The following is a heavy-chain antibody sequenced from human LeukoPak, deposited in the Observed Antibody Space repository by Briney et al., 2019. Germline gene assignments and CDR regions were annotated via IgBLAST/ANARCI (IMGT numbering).Heavy chain of an antibody. J-gene: IGHJ4*02. CDR2: TWYDGSNK. CDR3: ARGSAAAVAGTGEDFDY. V-gene: IGHV3-33*01. CDR1: GFTFSSYG. Sequence: GGSLRLSCAASGFTFSSYGVHWVRQAPGKGLEWVAVTWYDGSNKYYADSVKGRFTISRDNSKNTLYLQMNSLRAEDTAVYYCARGSAAAVAGTGEDFDYRGQGTLVTVSS. D-gene: IGHD6-19*01.